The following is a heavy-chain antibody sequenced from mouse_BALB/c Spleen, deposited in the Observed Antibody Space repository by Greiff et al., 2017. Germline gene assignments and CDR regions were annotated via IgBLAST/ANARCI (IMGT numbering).Heavy chain of an antibody. CDR3: TRGNGYYRFAY. J-gene: IGHJ3*01. V-gene: IGHV1S81*02. D-gene: IGHD2-3*01. CDR1: GYTFTSYY. Sequence: QVQLQQSGAELVKPGASVKLSCKASGYTFTSYYMYWVKQRPGQGLEWIGEINPSNGGTNFTEKFKSKATLTVDKSSSTAYMQLSSLTSEDSAVYYCTRGNGYYRFAYWGQGTLVTVSA. CDR2: INPSNGGT.